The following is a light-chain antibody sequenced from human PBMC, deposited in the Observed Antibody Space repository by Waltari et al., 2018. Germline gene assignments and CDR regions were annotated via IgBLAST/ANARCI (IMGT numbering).Light chain of an antibody. CDR3: HSYDSSLSGSV. CDR2: GSS. V-gene: IGLV1-40*01. J-gene: IGLJ2*01. Sequence: QSVLTQPPSVSGAPGQRVTISCTGSSPNIGARSDVPWSQQLPGTAPKLLIFGSSNRPSGVPDRFSGSKSGTSASLAITGLQAEDEADYYCHSYDSSLSGSVFGGGTKLTVL. CDR1: SPNIGARSD.